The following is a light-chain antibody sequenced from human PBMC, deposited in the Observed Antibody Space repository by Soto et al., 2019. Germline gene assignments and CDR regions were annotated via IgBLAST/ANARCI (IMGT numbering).Light chain of an antibody. CDR2: SGN. J-gene: IGLJ1*01. CDR1: SSNIGTNT. Sequence: QPVLTQPPSASGTPGQRVTMSCSGSSSNIGTNTVNWYQQLPGSAPKLLIYSGNQRPSGVPDRFSASKSGTSASLAISGLQSGDEADYYCAAWDDSLPGYVFGPGTKLTVL. V-gene: IGLV1-44*01. CDR3: AAWDDSLPGYV.